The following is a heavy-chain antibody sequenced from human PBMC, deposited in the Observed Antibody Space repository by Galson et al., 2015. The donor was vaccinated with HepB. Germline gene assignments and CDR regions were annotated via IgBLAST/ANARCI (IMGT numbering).Heavy chain of an antibody. J-gene: IGHJ4*02. CDR2: ISYDGSNK. D-gene: IGHD3-22*01. V-gene: IGHV3-30*04. CDR3: ARGNYYDSSGYYGAFDY. CDR1: GFTFSSYA. Sequence: SLRLSCAASGFTFSSYAMHWVRQAPGKGLEWVAVISYDGSNKYYADSVKGRFTISRDNSKNTLYLQMNSLRAEDTAVYYCARGNYYDSSGYYGAFDYWGQGTLVTVSS.